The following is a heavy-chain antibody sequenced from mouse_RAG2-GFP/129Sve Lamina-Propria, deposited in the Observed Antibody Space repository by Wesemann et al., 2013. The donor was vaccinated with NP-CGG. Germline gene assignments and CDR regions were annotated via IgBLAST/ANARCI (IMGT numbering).Heavy chain of an antibody. CDR3: ARWDASPWYFDV. CDR1: GFNIKDDY. J-gene: IGHJ1*03. CDR2: IDPENGDT. Sequence: EVQLQQSVAELVRPGASVKLSCTASGFNIKDDYMHWVKQRPEQGLEWIGWIDPENGDTEYASKFQGKATITADTSSSTAYMELHSLTSEDSAVYFCARWDASPWYFDVWGHRDHGHRLL. V-gene: IGHV14-4*01. D-gene: IGHD2-3*01.